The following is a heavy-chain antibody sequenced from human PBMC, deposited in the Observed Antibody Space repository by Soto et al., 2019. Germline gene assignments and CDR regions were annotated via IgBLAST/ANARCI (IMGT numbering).Heavy chain of an antibody. Sequence: QVQLQESGPGLVKPSQTLSLTCTVSGGSISSGGYYWSWIRQHPGKGLEWIGYIYYSGSTYYNPSLKSRVTISVDTSKNQFSLKLSSVTAADTAVYYCARSDCSSTSCSFYYYYMDVWGKGTTVTVSS. CDR1: GGSISSGGYY. D-gene: IGHD2-2*01. CDR3: ARSDCSSTSCSFYYYYMDV. J-gene: IGHJ6*03. CDR2: IYYSGST. V-gene: IGHV4-31*03.